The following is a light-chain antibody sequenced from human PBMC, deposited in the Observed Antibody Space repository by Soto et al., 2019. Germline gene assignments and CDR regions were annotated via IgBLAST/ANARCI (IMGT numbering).Light chain of an antibody. CDR1: SSDVGGYNY. Sequence: QSALTQPASVSGSPGQSITISCTGTSSDVGGYNYVSWYQQHPGKAPKLMIYDVSNRPSGVSNRFSGSKSGNTASLTISGLQAEDEADYYCSSCTSSSTRVFGTGTKVPVL. CDR2: DVS. V-gene: IGLV2-14*01. J-gene: IGLJ1*01. CDR3: SSCTSSSTRV.